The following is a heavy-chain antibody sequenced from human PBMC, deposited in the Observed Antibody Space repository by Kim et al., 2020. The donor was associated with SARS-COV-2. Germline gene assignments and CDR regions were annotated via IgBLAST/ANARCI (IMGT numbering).Heavy chain of an antibody. V-gene: IGHV3-30-3*01. CDR1: GFTFSSYA. J-gene: IGHJ5*02. CDR3: ARGGYSDAFDP. CDR2: ISYDGSNK. D-gene: IGHD3-3*01. Sequence: GGSLRLSCAASGFTFSSYAMHWVRQAPGKGLEWVAVISYDGSNKYYADSVKGRFTISRDNSKNTLYLQMNSLRAEDTAVYYCARGGYSDAFDPWGQGTLVTVSS.